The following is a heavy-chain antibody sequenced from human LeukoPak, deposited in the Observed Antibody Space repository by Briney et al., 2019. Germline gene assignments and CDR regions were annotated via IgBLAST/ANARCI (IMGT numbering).Heavy chain of an antibody. CDR1: GFTFGDYA. CDR2: IRSKAYGGTT. J-gene: IGHJ4*02. Sequence: GGSLRLSCTASGFTFGDYAMSWFRKAPGKGLEWVGFIRSKAYGGTTEYAASVKGRFTISRDDSKSIAYLQMNSLKTEDTAVYYCTRVIAAAGTGEVDYWGQGTLVTVSS. V-gene: IGHV3-49*03. CDR3: TRVIAAAGTGEVDY. D-gene: IGHD6-13*01.